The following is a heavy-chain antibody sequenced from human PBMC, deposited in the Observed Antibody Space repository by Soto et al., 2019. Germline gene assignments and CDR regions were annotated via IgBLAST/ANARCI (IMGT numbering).Heavy chain of an antibody. CDR1: GGSISSYY. V-gene: IGHV4-59*01. Sequence: WETLSLTCTVSGGSISSYYWSWIRQPPGKGLEWIGYIYYSGSTNYNPSLKSRVTISVDTSKNQFSLKLSSVTAADTAVYYCARSAYYYYGMDVWGQGTTVTVSS. CDR3: ARSAYYYYGMDV. CDR2: IYYSGST. J-gene: IGHJ6*02.